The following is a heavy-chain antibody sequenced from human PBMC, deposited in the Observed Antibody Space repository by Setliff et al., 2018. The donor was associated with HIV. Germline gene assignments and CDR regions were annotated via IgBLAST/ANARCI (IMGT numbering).Heavy chain of an antibody. CDR3: ARLLLVPITFDY. D-gene: IGHD2-15*01. Sequence: SETLSLTCTVSGDSISSRSYYWGWIRQPPGKGLEWIGIIYYSGSTYYNPFLKSRVTMSIDTPTNQFSLRLNTVTAADTAVYYCARLLLVPITFDYWGQGTLVTAPQ. J-gene: IGHJ4*02. V-gene: IGHV4-39*01. CDR2: IYYSGST. CDR1: GDSISSRSYY.